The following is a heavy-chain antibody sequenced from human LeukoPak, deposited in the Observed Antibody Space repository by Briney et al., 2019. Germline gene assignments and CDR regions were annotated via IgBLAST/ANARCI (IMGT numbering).Heavy chain of an antibody. CDR2: IYYSGST. D-gene: IGHD3-16*01. J-gene: IGHJ4*02. V-gene: IGHV4-39*07. CDR3: ARDGGSTV. Sequence: SETLSPTCTVSGGSISSSSYYWGWIRQPPGKGLEWIGSIYYSGSTYYNPSLKSRVTISVDTSKNQFSLKLSSVTAADTAVYYCARDGGSTVWGQGTLVTVSS. CDR1: GGSISSSSYY.